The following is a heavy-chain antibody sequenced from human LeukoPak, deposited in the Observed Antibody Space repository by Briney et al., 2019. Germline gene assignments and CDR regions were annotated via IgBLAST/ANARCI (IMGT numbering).Heavy chain of an antibody. Sequence: PSETLSLTCPVSGGSISSYYWSWTRQPPGKGLEWIGYIYHSGSTNYNPSLKSRVTISVDTSKNQFSLKLSSVTAADTAVYYCARHNSGSYSFYFDYWGQGTLVTVSS. CDR3: ARHNSGSYSFYFDY. CDR2: IYHSGST. J-gene: IGHJ4*02. V-gene: IGHV4-59*08. D-gene: IGHD1-26*01. CDR1: GGSISSYY.